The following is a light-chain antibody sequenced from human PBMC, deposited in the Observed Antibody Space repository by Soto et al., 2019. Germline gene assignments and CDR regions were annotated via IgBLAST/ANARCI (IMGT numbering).Light chain of an antibody. Sequence: ILLTQSPCTLSLSPGERATLSCRASQSVSSSYFAWYQQRFGQAPRLLIYGASSRATGIPDRFSGSGSGTDFTLTISRLEPEDFAVYYCQQYGSSSWTFGQGTKVDIK. CDR2: GAS. J-gene: IGKJ1*01. CDR3: QQYGSSSWT. CDR1: QSVSSSY. V-gene: IGKV3-20*01.